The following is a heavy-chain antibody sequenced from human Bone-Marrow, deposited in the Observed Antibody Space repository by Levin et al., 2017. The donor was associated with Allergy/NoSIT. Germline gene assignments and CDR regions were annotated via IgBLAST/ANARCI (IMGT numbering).Heavy chain of an antibody. V-gene: IGHV3-30*04. Sequence: GESLKISCAASGFIFSSFAMHWVRQAPGKGLQWVAVTSYDGSKSQYADSVQGRFTISRDDSTNTVTLQMNSLRTEDTAVYYCARGRGISVPGTLTFDFWGQGTLVTVSS. J-gene: IGHJ4*02. CDR3: ARGRGISVPGTLTFDF. D-gene: IGHD6-19*01. CDR1: GFIFSSFA. CDR2: TSYDGSKS.